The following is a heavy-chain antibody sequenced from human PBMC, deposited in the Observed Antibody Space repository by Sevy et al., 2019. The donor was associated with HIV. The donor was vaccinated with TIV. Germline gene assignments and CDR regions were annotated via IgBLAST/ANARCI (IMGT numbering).Heavy chain of an antibody. CDR3: AKDQGAHYYYGMDV. Sequence: GGSLRLSCAASGFTFSSSAMTWVRQAPGKGLEWVSAITSNGGSTFYADSVKGRFTISRDKSKNTLYLQMNSLRGEDTAVYYCAKDQGAHYYYGMDVWGQGTTVTVSS. V-gene: IGHV3-23*01. J-gene: IGHJ6*02. CDR2: ITSNGGST. CDR1: GFTFSSSA.